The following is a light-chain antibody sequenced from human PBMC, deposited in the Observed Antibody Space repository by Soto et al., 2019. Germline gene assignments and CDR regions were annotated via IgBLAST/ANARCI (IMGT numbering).Light chain of an antibody. V-gene: IGKV3-20*01. CDR2: DAS. CDR1: QLVVTSY. J-gene: IGKJ1*01. CDR3: QQYGSSIQT. Sequence: DIVMTQTPLSLSVTPGQPATLSCRASQLVVTSYLHWYKHKPGQAPRLXIYDASNRAPDIPDRFSGSGSGTEFTLTISRLEPEDFEVYYCQQYGSSIQTFGQGTKVDIK.